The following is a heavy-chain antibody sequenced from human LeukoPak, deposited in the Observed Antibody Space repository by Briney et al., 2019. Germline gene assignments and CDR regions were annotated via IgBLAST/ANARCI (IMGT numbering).Heavy chain of an antibody. V-gene: IGHV4-38-2*02. CDR1: GYSISSGYY. D-gene: IGHD3-10*02. CDR2: IYHSGST. CDR3: ARHMLGVYNWFDP. Sequence: PSETLSLTCTVSGYSISSGYYWGWIRQPPGKGLGWIGSIYHSGSTYYNPSLKSRVTISVDTSKNQFSLKVSSVTAADTAVYYCARHMLGVYNWFDPWGQGTLVTVSS. J-gene: IGHJ5*02.